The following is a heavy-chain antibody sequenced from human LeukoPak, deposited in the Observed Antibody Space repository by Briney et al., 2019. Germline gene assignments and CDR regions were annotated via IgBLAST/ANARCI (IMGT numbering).Heavy chain of an antibody. D-gene: IGHD3-10*01. V-gene: IGHV4-61*09. CDR1: GGSISSGSYC. Sequence: SETLSLTCNVSGGSISSGSYCWSWIRQPAGKGLEWIGHIHISGNTNYNPSLKSRVTISVDTSKNQFSLNLGSVPAADTAVYYCARDPGTLLRGSRRGYDGNYYYMNVWGKGTTVTISS. J-gene: IGHJ6*03. CDR2: IHISGNT. CDR3: ARDPGTLLRGSRRGYDGNYYYMNV.